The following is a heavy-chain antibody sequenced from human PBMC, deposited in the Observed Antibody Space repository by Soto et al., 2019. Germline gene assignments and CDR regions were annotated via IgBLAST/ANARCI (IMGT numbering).Heavy chain of an antibody. J-gene: IGHJ6*03. Sequence: ASVKVSCKASGYTFTSYDINWVRQATGQGLEWMGWMNPNSGNTGYAQKFQGRVTMTRNTSISTAYMELSSLRSEDTAVYYCARGGLSYDFWSGYDTAYYYMDVWGKGTTVTVSS. CDR3: ARGGLSYDFWSGYDTAYYYMDV. CDR1: GYTFTSYD. V-gene: IGHV1-8*01. D-gene: IGHD3-3*01. CDR2: MNPNSGNT.